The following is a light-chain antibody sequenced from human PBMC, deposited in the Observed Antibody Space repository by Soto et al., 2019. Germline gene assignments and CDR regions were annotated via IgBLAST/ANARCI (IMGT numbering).Light chain of an antibody. CDR2: NVN. CDR1: SSDVGGYDY. V-gene: IGLV2-14*01. J-gene: IGLJ2*01. Sequence: QSALTQPASVSGSPGQSIAISCTGSSSDVGGYDYVSWYQQHPGKAPKLMIYNVNNRLSGVSYRFSGSKFGNTASLTISGLQAEDEADYYCSSYTVSTNLRVFGGGTKLTVL. CDR3: SSYTVSTNLRV.